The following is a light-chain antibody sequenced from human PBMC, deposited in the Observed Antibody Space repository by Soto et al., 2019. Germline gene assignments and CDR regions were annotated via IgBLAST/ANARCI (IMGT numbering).Light chain of an antibody. CDR2: AAS. J-gene: IGKJ5*01. CDR3: QQYYSYPT. V-gene: IGKV1-8*01. Sequence: AIRMTQSQSSLSASTGDRVTITCRASQGISSYLAWYQQKPGKAPKLLIYAASTLQSGVPSRFSGSGSGTDFTLTISCLQSEDFATYYCQQYYSYPTFGQGTRLEIK. CDR1: QGISSY.